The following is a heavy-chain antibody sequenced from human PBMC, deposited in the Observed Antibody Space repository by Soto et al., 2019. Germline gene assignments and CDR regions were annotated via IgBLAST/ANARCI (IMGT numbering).Heavy chain of an antibody. V-gene: IGHV3-23*01. D-gene: IGHD5-12*01. CDR3: SKWSGYGDL. J-gene: IGHJ4*02. Sequence: GGSLTLSCAASGFTFSSYGMHWVRQAPGKGLEWVSGISVTPGITFYADSVKGRFTISRDSSNKAVYLQMNSLRAEDTAMYFCSKWSGYGDLWGQGTLVTVSS. CDR2: ISVTPGIT. CDR1: GFTFSSYG.